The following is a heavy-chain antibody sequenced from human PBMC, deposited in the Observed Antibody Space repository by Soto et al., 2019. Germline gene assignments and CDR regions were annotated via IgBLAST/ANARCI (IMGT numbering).Heavy chain of an antibody. Sequence: SETLSLTCTVSGGSISSNYWTWIRQPPRKGLEWIGYVYNSGSTNYNPSLKSRVTISEDTSKSQFSLKVNSMTAADTAVYYCARYRREAVAGYTLDNWGQGILVTVSS. D-gene: IGHD6-13*01. CDR3: ARYRREAVAGYTLDN. CDR2: VYNSGST. J-gene: IGHJ4*02. CDR1: GGSISSNY. V-gene: IGHV4-59*01.